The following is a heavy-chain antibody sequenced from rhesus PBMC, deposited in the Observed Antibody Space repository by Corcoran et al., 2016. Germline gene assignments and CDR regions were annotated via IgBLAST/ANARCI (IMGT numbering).Heavy chain of an antibody. CDR3: TGAGG. J-gene: IGHJ4*01. Sequence: EVQLVESGGGLVQPGGSLRLSCSASGFPFGAFGMPWVRQAPGKGRGWVSSISSASNYIYYADSVKGRCTISRDNAKNSLSLQMSSLRVEDTAVYYCTGAGGWGQGVLVTVSS. CDR2: ISSASNYI. CDR1: GFPFGAFG. V-gene: IGHV3-183*01.